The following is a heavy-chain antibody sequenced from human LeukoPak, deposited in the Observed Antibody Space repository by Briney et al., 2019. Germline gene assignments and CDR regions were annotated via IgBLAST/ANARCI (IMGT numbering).Heavy chain of an antibody. CDR1: GFTFSSYA. D-gene: IGHD2-2*01. Sequence: GGSLRLSCAASGFTFSSYAMSWVRQAPGKGLEWVSAISGSGGSTYYADSVKGRFTISRDNSKNTLYLQMNSLRAEDTAVYYCAGGGYCSSTSCYAFDYWGQGTLVTVSS. V-gene: IGHV3-23*01. J-gene: IGHJ4*02. CDR2: ISGSGGST. CDR3: AGGGYCSSTSCYAFDY.